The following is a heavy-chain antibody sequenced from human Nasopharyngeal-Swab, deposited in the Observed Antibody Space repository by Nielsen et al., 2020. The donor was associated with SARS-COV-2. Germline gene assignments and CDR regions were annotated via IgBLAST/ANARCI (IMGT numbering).Heavy chain of an antibody. V-gene: IGHV3-23*01. J-gene: IGHJ4*02. CDR2: ISGRGGST. CDR1: GFTFSSYA. D-gene: IGHD3-10*01. CDR3: AKGRGADY. Sequence: ATLSLSCATSGFTFSSYAMSWARQAPGKGLEWASAISGRGGSTYYADSVKGRFTISRDNAKNTLYLQMNSLRAEDTAVYYCAKGRGADYWGQGTLVTVSS.